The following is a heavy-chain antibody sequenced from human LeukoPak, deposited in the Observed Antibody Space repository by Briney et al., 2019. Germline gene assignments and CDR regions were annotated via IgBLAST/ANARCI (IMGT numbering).Heavy chain of an antibody. CDR1: GGSISSRSYY. CDR2: IYYSGST. J-gene: IGHJ6*02. D-gene: IGHD5-18*01. Sequence: SSETLSLTCTVSGGSISSRSYYWGWVRRPPGKGLEWIGSIYYSGSTYYNPSLKSRVTISVDTSKNQFSLKLSSVTAADTAVYYCATKIRGYSYGRANWEDGMDVWGQGTTVTVSS. CDR3: ATKIRGYSYGRANWEDGMDV. V-gene: IGHV4-39*07.